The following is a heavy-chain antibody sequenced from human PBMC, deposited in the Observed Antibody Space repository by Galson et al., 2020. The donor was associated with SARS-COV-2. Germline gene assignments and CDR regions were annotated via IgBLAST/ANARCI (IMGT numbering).Heavy chain of an antibody. V-gene: IGHV3-9*01. CDR1: GFTFDDYA. CDR3: AKEGVGATHFDY. D-gene: IGHD1-26*01. Sequence: GGSMRLSCAASGFTFDDYAMHWVRHAPGKGLEWVSGISRNSGSIGYADSVKGRFTISRDNAKHSLYLQMNSLRAEDTALYYCAKEGVGATHFDYWGQGTLVTVSS. CDR2: ISRNSGSI. J-gene: IGHJ4*02.